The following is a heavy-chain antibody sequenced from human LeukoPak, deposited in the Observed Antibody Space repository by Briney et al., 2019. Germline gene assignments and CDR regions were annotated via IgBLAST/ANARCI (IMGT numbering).Heavy chain of an antibody. CDR2: ISSSGSTI. J-gene: IGHJ3*02. CDR3: ARDLHDWDPTVTTGWAFDI. CDR1: GFTFSDYY. Sequence: GGSLRLSCAASGFTFSDYYMSWIRQAPGKGLEWVSYISSSGSTIYYADSVKGRFTISRDNAKNSLYLQMNSLRAEDTAVYYCARDLHDWDPTVTTGWAFDIWGQGTMVTVSS. D-gene: IGHD4-17*01. V-gene: IGHV3-11*04.